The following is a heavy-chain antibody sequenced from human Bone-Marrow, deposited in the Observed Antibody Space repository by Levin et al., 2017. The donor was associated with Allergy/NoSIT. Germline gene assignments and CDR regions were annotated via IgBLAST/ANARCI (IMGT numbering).Heavy chain of an antibody. CDR2: IKSKTDGGTT. CDR1: GFTFNNAW. V-gene: IGHV3-15*01. D-gene: IGHD3-22*01. J-gene: IGHJ4*02. CDR3: TTHPSSGYY. Sequence: PGESLKISCAASGFTFNNAWMRWVRQAPGKGLEWVGRIKSKTDGGTTDYAAPVKGRVTVSRDDSKNTLYLQMNSVKTEDTAVYYCTTHPSSGYYWGQGTLVTVSS.